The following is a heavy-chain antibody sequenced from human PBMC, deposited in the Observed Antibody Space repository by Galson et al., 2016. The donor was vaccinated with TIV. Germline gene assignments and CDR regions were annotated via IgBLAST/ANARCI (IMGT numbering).Heavy chain of an antibody. CDR1: GGTFDNYA. D-gene: IGHD3-16*01. Sequence: SVKVSCKASGGTFDNYAINWVRQAPGQGLEWMGGILPISATTNYAQKFQGRVTITTDEVKTTTYMELSSLRSEDTAMYFCARAPQIYDDWFDSWGQGTLVIVSS. CDR3: ARAPQIYDDWFDS. CDR2: ILPISATT. J-gene: IGHJ5*01. V-gene: IGHV1-69*05.